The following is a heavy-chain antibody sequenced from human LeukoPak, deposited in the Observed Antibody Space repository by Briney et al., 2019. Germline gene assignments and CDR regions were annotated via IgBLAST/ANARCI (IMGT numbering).Heavy chain of an antibody. D-gene: IGHD3-22*01. CDR2: IYYSGST. V-gene: IGHV4-61*01. CDR3: ARVGRSSGYYYSGAFDI. Sequence: PSETLSLTCTVSGGSVSSGSYYWRWIRQPPGKGLEWIGYIYYSGSTNYNPSLKSRVTISVDTSKNQFSLKLSSVTAADTAVYYCARVGRSSGYYYSGAFDIWGQGTMVTVSS. J-gene: IGHJ3*02. CDR1: GGSVSSGSYY.